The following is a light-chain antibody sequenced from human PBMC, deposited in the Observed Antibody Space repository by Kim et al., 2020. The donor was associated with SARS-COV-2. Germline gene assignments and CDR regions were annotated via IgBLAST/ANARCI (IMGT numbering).Light chain of an antibody. V-gene: IGKV3-15*01. Sequence: PLSPGETASLSCRASQSFPCNLVWSQQNPGQAPRLLIYAASTRATGIPARFSGAGSGTEFTLTIDSLQPEDFAIYYCQQYTKWPLFGPGTRVDIK. CDR1: QSFPCN. J-gene: IGKJ3*01. CDR3: QQYTKWPL. CDR2: AAS.